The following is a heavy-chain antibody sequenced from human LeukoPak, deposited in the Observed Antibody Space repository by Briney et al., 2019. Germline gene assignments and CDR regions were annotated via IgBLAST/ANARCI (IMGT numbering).Heavy chain of an antibody. Sequence: GGSLRLSCAASGFTFSSYVMSWVRQAPGKGXXXXXVISGSGDRTYYADSVKGRFTIFRDNSKNTLFLRMNSLRAEDTALHYCAKDLGPGGVYDSWGQGTLVTVSS. CDR3: AKDLGPGGVYDS. V-gene: IGHV3-23*01. CDR1: GFTFSSYV. CDR2: ISGSGDRT. J-gene: IGHJ4*02. D-gene: IGHD3-16*01.